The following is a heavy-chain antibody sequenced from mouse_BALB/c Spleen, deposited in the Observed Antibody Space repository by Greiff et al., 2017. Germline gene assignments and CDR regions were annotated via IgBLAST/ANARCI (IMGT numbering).Heavy chain of an antibody. CDR3: TRAGKYGNYEAY. V-gene: IGHV1-69*02. CDR2: IYPSDSYT. Sequence: QVQLQQSGAELVRPGASVKLSCKASGYTFTSYWINWVKQRPGQGLEWIGNIYPSDSYTNYNQKFKDKATLTVDKSSSTAYMQLSSPTSEDSAVYYCTRAGKYGNYEAYWGQGTLVTVSA. CDR1: GYTFTSYW. D-gene: IGHD2-10*02. J-gene: IGHJ3*01.